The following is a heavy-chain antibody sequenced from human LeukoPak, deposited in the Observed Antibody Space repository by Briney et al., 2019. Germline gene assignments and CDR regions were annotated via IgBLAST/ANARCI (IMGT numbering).Heavy chain of an antibody. CDR1: VYTFTSYD. J-gene: IGHJ4*02. CDR3: ARYGVQGVPIDY. Sequence: ASVKVSCKASVYTFTSYDINWVRQATGQGLEWMGWMNPNSGNTGFAQKFQGRVTMTRDTSIRTAYIELRSLRSEDTAVYYCARYGVQGVPIDYWGQGTLVTVSS. V-gene: IGHV1-8*01. CDR2: MNPNSGNT. D-gene: IGHD3-10*01.